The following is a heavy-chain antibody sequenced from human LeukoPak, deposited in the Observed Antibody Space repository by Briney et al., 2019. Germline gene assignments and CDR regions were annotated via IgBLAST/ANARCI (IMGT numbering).Heavy chain of an antibody. CDR2: INRDGSSR. CDR3: AMAMATINGGFDY. D-gene: IGHD5-24*01. J-gene: IGHJ4*02. CDR1: GFTFSKSW. V-gene: IGHV3-74*01. Sequence: GGSLRLSCAASGFTFSKSWIHWVRQAPGKGLVWVSQINRDGSSRNYADSVKGRFTISRDNAKNSLYLQMNSLRAEDTAVYYCAMAMATINGGFDYWGQGTLVTVSS.